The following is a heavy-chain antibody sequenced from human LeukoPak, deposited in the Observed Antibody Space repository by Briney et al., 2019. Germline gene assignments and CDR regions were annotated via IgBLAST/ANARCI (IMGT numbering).Heavy chain of an antibody. D-gene: IGHD5-24*01. V-gene: IGHV3-11*04. CDR2: ISSSGSTI. Sequence: PGGSLRLSCAASGFTFSDYYMSWIRQAPGKGLEWVSYISSSGSTIYYADSVRGRFTISRDNAKNSLYLQMNSLRAEDTAVYYCSINPEGDDGFHVWGQGTLVTVSS. J-gene: IGHJ3*01. CDR3: SINPEGDDGFHV. CDR1: GFTFSDYY.